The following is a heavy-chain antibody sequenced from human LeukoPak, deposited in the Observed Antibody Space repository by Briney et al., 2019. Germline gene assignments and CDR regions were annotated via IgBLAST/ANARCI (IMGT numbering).Heavy chain of an antibody. V-gene: IGHV4-59*11. D-gene: IGHD5-18*01. J-gene: IGHJ4*02. CDR1: GASMNTHY. CDR3: ATIKRGNIFGYFDF. Sequence: SETLSLTCAVSGASMNTHYWSWIQQPPGKGLEWTGYMLDTVTTKDNPSLKGRFTLSADTSKNQFSLRLTSVTAADTAVYYCATIKRGNIFGYFDFWGQGIPVTVSS. CDR2: MLDTVTT.